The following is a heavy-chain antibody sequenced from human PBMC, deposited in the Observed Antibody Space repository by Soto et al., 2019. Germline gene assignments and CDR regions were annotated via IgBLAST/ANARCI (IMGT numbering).Heavy chain of an antibody. D-gene: IGHD5-12*01. CDR2: IYYSGST. V-gene: IGHV4-31*03. Sequence: QVQLQESGPGLVKPSQTLSLTCTVSGGSISSGGYYWSWIRQHPGKGLEWIGYIYYSGSTYYNPSLKSRFTISVDTSKNQFSLKLSSVTAADTAVYYCARMRRVEMATISPLGYYYYGMDVWGQGTTVTVSS. CDR1: GGSISSGGYY. CDR3: ARMRRVEMATISPLGYYYYGMDV. J-gene: IGHJ6*02.